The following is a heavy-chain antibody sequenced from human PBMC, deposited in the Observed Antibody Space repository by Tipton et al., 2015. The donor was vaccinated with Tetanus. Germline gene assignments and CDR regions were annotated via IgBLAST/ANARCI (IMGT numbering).Heavy chain of an antibody. J-gene: IGHJ4*02. Sequence: SLRLSCAASGFTFDDYTMHWVRQAPGKGLEWVSLIRWNGGGTHYADSVKGRFTISRDDAKNSLFLQMNSLRAEDTAVYYCARGPRLLLYYFDSWGQGTLVTVSS. V-gene: IGHV3-43*01. CDR2: IRWNGGGT. D-gene: IGHD5-12*01. CDR1: GFTFDDYT. CDR3: ARGPRLLLYYFDS.